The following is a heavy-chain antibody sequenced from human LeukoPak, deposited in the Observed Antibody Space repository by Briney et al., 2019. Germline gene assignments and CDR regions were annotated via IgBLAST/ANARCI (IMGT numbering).Heavy chain of an antibody. CDR2: ISSGAGTT. J-gene: IGHJ5*02. V-gene: IGHV3-23*01. D-gene: IGHD6-19*01. CDR1: GFAFSSYA. Sequence: GGSLRLSCAASGFAFSSYAMSWVRQVPGKRLEWVSAISSGAGTTGYADSVKGRFTISRFNSKSTIYLQMNSLRAEDTAIYYCAKDLEQSYSGWSTSYDAWGQGTLVTVSS. CDR3: AKDLEQSYSGWSTSYDA.